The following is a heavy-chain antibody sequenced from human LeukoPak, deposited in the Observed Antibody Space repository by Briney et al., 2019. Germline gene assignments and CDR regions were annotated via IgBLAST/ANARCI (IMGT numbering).Heavy chain of an antibody. CDR3: TRRRVRDYYYYGLDV. CDR1: GFTFSGST. J-gene: IGHJ6*02. CDR2: ITSIGDSYAT. D-gene: IGHD3-10*01. Sequence: GGSLRLSCAASGFTFSGSTIHWVRQASGKGLEWVGRITSIGDSYATAYAASVRGRFTLSRYDPKNTAYLQMNGLKTEDTAVYYCTRRRVRDYYYYGLDVWGQGATVTVSS. V-gene: IGHV3-73*01.